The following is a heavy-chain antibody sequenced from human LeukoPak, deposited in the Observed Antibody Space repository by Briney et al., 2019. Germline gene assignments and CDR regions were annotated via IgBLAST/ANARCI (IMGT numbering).Heavy chain of an antibody. CDR1: GGSISSYY. CDR3: AGTEPGVSRRYFDY. CDR2: IYYSGST. Sequence: SETLSLTCTVSGGSISSYYWSWIRQPPGKGLEWIGYIYYSGSTNYNPSLKSRVTISVDTSKNQFSLKLSFVTAGDTAVYYCAGTEPGVSRRYFDYWGQGTLVTVSS. V-gene: IGHV4-59*01. J-gene: IGHJ4*02. D-gene: IGHD1-14*01.